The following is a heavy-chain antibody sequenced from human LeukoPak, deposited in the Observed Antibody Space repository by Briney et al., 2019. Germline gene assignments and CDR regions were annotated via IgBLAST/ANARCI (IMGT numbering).Heavy chain of an antibody. CDR3: ATAPPTATASAYFDY. J-gene: IGHJ4*02. CDR1: GYTLTELS. Sequence: ASVKVSCKVSGYTLTELSMHWVRQAPGKGLEWMGGFDPEDGETIYAQKFQGRVTMTEDTSTDKAYMELSSLRSEDTAVYYCATAPPTATASAYFDYWGQGTLVTVSS. D-gene: IGHD2-21*02. CDR2: FDPEDGET. V-gene: IGHV1-24*01.